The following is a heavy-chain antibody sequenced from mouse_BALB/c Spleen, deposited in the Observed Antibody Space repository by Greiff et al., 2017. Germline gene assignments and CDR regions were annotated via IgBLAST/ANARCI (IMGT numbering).Heavy chain of an antibody. D-gene: IGHD1-1*02. Sequence: EVQRVESGGGLVQPGGSRKLSCAASGFTFSSFGMHWVRQAPEKGLEWVAYISSGSSTIYYADTVKGRFTISRDNPKNTLFLQMTSLRSEDTAMYYCARSGGNGYYAMDYWGQGTSVTVSS. J-gene: IGHJ4*01. CDR1: GFTFSSFG. V-gene: IGHV5-17*02. CDR2: ISSGSSTI. CDR3: ARSGGNGYYAMDY.